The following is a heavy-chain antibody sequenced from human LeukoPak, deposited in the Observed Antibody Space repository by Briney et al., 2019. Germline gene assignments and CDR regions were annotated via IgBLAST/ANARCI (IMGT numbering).Heavy chain of an antibody. CDR3: ARDGGSGIDY. J-gene: IGHJ4*02. D-gene: IGHD3-10*01. V-gene: IGHV3-33*01. CDR2: IWYERSKK. Sequence: GGALRISCAASGFTLTTYVKPWLRQAPGKGLEWVVVIWYERSKKFYGDSVKGRFTVSRDTAENTMYLNMNTLRAEDTAVYYCARDGGSGIDYWGQGTLVSVYS. CDR1: GFTLTTYV.